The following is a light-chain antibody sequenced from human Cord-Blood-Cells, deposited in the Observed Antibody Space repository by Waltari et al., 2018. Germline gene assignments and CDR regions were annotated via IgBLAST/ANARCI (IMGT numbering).Light chain of an antibody. CDR2: DVR. CDR3: SSYTSSSTWV. V-gene: IGLV2-14*01. Sequence: QSALTQPASVSGSPGQSITISCTGTSSDVGGYNYVSWYQQHPGKAPKLMIYDVRNRPSGVSNRFSGSKSGNTASLTISGLQAEDEADYYCSSYTSSSTWVFGGGTKLTFL. CDR1: SSDVGGYNY. J-gene: IGLJ3*02.